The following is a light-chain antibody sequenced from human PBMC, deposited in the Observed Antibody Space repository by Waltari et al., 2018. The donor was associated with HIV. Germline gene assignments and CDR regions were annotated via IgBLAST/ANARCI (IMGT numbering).Light chain of an antibody. V-gene: IGKV3-15*01. CDR3: QQYNNWPPA. CDR1: QSVSSN. CDR2: GAS. Sequence: EIVMTQSPATLSVSPGERATLSCRASQSVSSNLAWYQQKPGQAPRLLIYGASTRATGIPARFSGSGSGTEFTLTISSLQSEDFAVYDGQQYNNWPPAFGQGTKVEIK. J-gene: IGKJ1*01.